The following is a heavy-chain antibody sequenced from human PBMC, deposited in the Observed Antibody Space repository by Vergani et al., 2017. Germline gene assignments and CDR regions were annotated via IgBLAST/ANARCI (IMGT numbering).Heavy chain of an antibody. CDR2: LTGGGGST. Sequence: EVQLLESGGSLKQPGGSVRLSCAASGFTFSTYAMHWVRQAPGKGLEWVSALTGGGGSTYYADSVKGRFTISRDNSKNTLYLQMNSLRAEDTAVYYCARVGYCSGGSCDYYYYYGMDVWGQGTTVTVSS. V-gene: IGHV3-23*01. J-gene: IGHJ6*02. D-gene: IGHD2-15*01. CDR1: GFTFSTYA. CDR3: ARVGYCSGGSCDYYYYYGMDV.